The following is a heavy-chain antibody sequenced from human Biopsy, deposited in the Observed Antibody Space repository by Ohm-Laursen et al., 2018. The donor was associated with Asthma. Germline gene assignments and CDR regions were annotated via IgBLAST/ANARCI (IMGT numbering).Heavy chain of an antibody. CDR2: ISYDGSNK. CDR3: AKAERYFDWYWFDP. V-gene: IGHV3-30*18. CDR1: GFTFSTYA. J-gene: IGHJ5*02. D-gene: IGHD3-9*01. Sequence: SLRLSCTASGFTFSTYAMHWVRQAPGKGLAWVAVISYDGSNKYYADSVKGRFTISRDNSKNTLYLQMNSLRAEDTAVYYCAKAERYFDWYWFDPWGQGTLVTVSS.